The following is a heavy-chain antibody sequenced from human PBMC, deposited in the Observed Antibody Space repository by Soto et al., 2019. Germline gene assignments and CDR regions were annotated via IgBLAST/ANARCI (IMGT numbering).Heavy chain of an antibody. V-gene: IGHV1-2*02. J-gene: IGHJ6*02. CDR3: ARGVAAPLYYYYGMDV. D-gene: IGHD6-6*01. CDR2: INPNSGGT. CDR1: GYTFTGYY. Sequence: GASVKVSCKASGYTFTGYYMHWVRQAPGQGLEWMGWINPNSGGTNYAQKFQGRVTMTRDTSISTAYMELSRLRSDDTAVYYCARGVAAPLYYYYGMDVWGQGTTVTVSS.